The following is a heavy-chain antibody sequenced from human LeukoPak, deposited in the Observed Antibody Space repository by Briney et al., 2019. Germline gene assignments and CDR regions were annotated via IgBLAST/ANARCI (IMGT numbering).Heavy chain of an antibody. CDR2: SSSNGGST. Sequence: GGSLRLSCSASEFTFSTLPMHWVGQAPGKGLEYVSGSSSNGGSTYYADSAKGRFIISRDNSKNTLYLQMSSLRPEDTAVYYCVNQISGWVYWGQGTLVTVSS. CDR1: EFTFSTLP. D-gene: IGHD6-19*01. J-gene: IGHJ4*02. V-gene: IGHV3-64D*06. CDR3: VNQISGWVY.